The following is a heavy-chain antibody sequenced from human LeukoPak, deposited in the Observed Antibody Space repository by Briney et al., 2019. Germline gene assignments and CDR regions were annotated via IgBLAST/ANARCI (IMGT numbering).Heavy chain of an antibody. Sequence: RGGSVRLSCAASGFTVSSNYMSWVRQAPGKGLEWVSVIYSGGSTYDAESVKGRFTISRDNSKNTLYLQMSSLRAEDTAVYYCARYPDYGDYHDAFDIWGQGKMVTVSS. CDR1: GFTVSSNY. D-gene: IGHD4-17*01. J-gene: IGHJ3*02. CDR3: ARYPDYGDYHDAFDI. V-gene: IGHV3-66*02. CDR2: IYSGGST.